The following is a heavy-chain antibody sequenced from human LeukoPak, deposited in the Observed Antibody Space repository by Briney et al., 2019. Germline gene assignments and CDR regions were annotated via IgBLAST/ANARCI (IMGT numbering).Heavy chain of an antibody. CDR3: ARAGRGTMVRGVTPRDYYYYYMDV. CDR1: GYTFIDYY. CDR2: INPNSGGT. J-gene: IGHJ6*03. V-gene: IGHV1-2*02. D-gene: IGHD3-10*01. Sequence: ASVRVSCKASGYTFIDYYIHWVRQAPGQGLEWMGWINPNSGGTNYAQHFQGRVTMTRDTSIRTVYMELSRLRSDDTAVYSCARAGRGTMVRGVTPRDYYYYYMDVWGKGTTVTISS.